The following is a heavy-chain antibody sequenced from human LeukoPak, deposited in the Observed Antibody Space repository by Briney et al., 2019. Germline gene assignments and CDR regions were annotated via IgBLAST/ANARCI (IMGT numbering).Heavy chain of an antibody. CDR1: GGSISSYY. J-gene: IGHJ5*02. D-gene: IGHD2-2*01. Sequence: PSETLSLTCTVSGGSISSYYWSWIRQPPGKGLEWIGYIYHSGSTYYNPSLKSRVTISVDRSKNQFSLKLSSVTAADTAVYYCARATPVNEGYCSSTSCYGWFDPWGQGTLVTVSS. V-gene: IGHV4-59*12. CDR3: ARATPVNEGYCSSTSCYGWFDP. CDR2: IYHSGST.